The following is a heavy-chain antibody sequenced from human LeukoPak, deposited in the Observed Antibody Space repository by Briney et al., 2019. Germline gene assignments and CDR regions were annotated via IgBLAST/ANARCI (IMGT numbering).Heavy chain of an antibody. J-gene: IGHJ4*02. CDR2: ICQSGST. V-gene: IGHV4-38-2*02. Sequence: PSETLSLTCTVSGYSISSIHCWGWIRQPPGKGLEWIGNICQSGSTYYSPSLKSRVILSLDTSKNQFSLRLSSVTAAGTAVYYCARDRITMVRGVLDYWGQGTLVTVSS. CDR3: ARDRITMVRGVLDY. D-gene: IGHD3-10*01. CDR1: GYSISSIHC.